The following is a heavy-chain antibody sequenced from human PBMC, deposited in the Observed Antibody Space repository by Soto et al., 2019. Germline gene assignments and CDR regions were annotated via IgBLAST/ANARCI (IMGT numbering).Heavy chain of an antibody. Sequence: GGSLRLSCAASGFTFSSYWMSWVRQAPGKGLEWVANIKQDGSEKYYVDSVKGRFTISRDNAKNALYLQMNSLRAEETAVYYCARDQGVLRYSDWLHYGMDVWGQGTTVTVSS. D-gene: IGHD3-9*01. CDR2: IKQDGSEK. CDR3: ARDQGVLRYSDWLHYGMDV. V-gene: IGHV3-7*01. J-gene: IGHJ6*02. CDR1: GFTFSSYW.